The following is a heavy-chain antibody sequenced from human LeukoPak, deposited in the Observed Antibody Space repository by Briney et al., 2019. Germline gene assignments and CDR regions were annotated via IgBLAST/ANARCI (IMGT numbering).Heavy chain of an antibody. CDR2: IYYSGST. D-gene: IGHD2-15*01. CDR1: GYSISSGYY. J-gene: IGHJ6*03. V-gene: IGHV4-38-2*02. Sequence: SETLSLTCTVSGYSISSGYYWGWIRQPPGKGLEWIGSIYYSGSTYYNPSLQSRVTISVDTSKNQFSLKLNSVTAADTAVYYCASFYCSGGSCYQYFSYYYMDVWGKGTTVTISS. CDR3: ASFYCSGGSCYQYFSYYYMDV.